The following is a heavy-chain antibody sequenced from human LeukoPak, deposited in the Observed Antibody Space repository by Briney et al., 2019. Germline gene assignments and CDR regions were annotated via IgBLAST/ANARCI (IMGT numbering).Heavy chain of an antibody. D-gene: IGHD1-1*01. V-gene: IGHV1-46*01. J-gene: IGHJ4*02. Sequence: ASVKVSCKASGYTFTGYYMHWVRQAPGQGLEWMGIINPSGGSTSYAQKFQGRVTMTRDTSTSTVYMELSSLRSEDTAVYYCARDRPAGPLSYWGQGTLVTVSS. CDR3: ARDRPAGPLSY. CDR2: INPSGGST. CDR1: GYTFTGYY.